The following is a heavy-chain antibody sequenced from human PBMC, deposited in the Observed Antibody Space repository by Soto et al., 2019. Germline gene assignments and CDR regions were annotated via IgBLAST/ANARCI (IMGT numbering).Heavy chain of an antibody. Sequence: GGSLRLSCAASGFTFSSYAMSWVRQAPGKGLEWVSAISGSGGSTYYADSVKGRFTISRDNSKNTLYLQMNSLRAEDTAVYYCAPRFEYSSSSAKKGRFDYWGQGTLVTVSS. CDR1: GFTFSSYA. CDR3: APRFEYSSSSAKKGRFDY. V-gene: IGHV3-23*01. D-gene: IGHD6-6*01. J-gene: IGHJ4*02. CDR2: ISGSGGST.